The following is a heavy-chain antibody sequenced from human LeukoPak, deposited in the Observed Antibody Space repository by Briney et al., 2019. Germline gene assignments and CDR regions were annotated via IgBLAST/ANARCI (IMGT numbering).Heavy chain of an antibody. J-gene: IGHJ4*02. D-gene: IGHD6-13*01. CDR2: IYTSGST. V-gene: IGHV4-4*07. CDR1: GGSISNYY. Sequence: PSETLSLTCTVSGGSISNYYWSWIRQPAGKGLEWIGRIYTSGSTNYNPSLKSRVTISVDKSKNQFSLKLSSVTAADTAVYYCARDKIAAAGTHIDYWGQGTLVTVSS. CDR3: ARDKIAAAGTHIDY.